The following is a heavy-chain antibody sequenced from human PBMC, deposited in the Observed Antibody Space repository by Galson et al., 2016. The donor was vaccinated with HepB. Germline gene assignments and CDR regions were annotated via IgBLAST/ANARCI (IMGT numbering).Heavy chain of an antibody. D-gene: IGHD1-26*01. CDR1: GGSISSYY. CDR3: AKEGEWDLLNSFDS. Sequence: SETLSLTCTVSGGSISSYYWSWVRQPPGKGLEWIGEIFHSGSTNYNPSLKSRVTISVDKSKNQFSLKLSSVTAADTAVYYCAKEGEWDLLNSFDSWGQGTLVTVSS. J-gene: IGHJ4*02. V-gene: IGHV4-59*12. CDR2: IFHSGST.